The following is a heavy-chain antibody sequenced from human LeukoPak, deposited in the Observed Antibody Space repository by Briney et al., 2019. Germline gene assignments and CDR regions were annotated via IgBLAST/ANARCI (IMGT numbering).Heavy chain of an antibody. J-gene: IGHJ6*02. D-gene: IGHD6-19*01. Sequence: PGGSLILSCAASGFTFSSYAMSWVRQAPGKGLEWVSAISGSGGSTYYADSVKGRFTISRDNSKNTLYLQMNSLRAEDTAVYYCAKGGGSGWYGYYYYGMDVWGQGTTVTVSS. CDR2: ISGSGGST. CDR3: AKGGGSGWYGYYYYGMDV. V-gene: IGHV3-23*01. CDR1: GFTFSSYA.